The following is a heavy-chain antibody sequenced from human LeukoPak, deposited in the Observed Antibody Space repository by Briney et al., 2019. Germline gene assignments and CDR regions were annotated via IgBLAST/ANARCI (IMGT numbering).Heavy chain of an antibody. CDR3: AKPQSPVHYYYDSSGFHFDY. Sequence: ASVKVSCKASGYTFTGYYMHWVRQAPGQGLEWMGRINPNSGGTNYAQKFQGRVTMTRDTSISTAYMELSRLRSDDTAVYYCAKPQSPVHYYYDSSGFHFDYWGQGTLVTVSS. CDR2: INPNSGGT. J-gene: IGHJ4*02. D-gene: IGHD3-22*01. CDR1: GYTFTGYY. V-gene: IGHV1-2*06.